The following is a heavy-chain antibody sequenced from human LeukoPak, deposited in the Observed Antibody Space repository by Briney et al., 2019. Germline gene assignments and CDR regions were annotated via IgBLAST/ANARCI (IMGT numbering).Heavy chain of an antibody. Sequence: GESLKISCKGSGYNFTNYWIGWWRQMPGKGLEGMGIIYPGDSDTTYSPSFQGQVTISADKSISTDYLQWSSLKASDTAMYYCARRRDGYNYVGTDYWGQGTLVTVSS. CDR3: ARRRDGYNYVGTDY. V-gene: IGHV5-51*01. D-gene: IGHD5-24*01. CDR2: IYPGDSDT. CDR1: GYNFTNYW. J-gene: IGHJ4*02.